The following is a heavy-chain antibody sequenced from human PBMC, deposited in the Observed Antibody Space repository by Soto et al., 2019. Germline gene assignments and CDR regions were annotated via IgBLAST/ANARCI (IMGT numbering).Heavy chain of an antibody. CDR1: GGTFSSYA. J-gene: IGHJ5*02. CDR3: ARDAPGPTDFWSGYYWFDP. V-gene: IGHV1-69*10. CDR2: IIPILGIA. D-gene: IGHD3-3*01. Sequence: VKVSCKASGGTFSSYAISWVRQAPGQGLEWMGGIIPILGIANYAQKFQGRVTITADKSTSTAYMELSSLRSEDTAVYYCARDAPGPTDFWSGYYWFDPWGQGTLVSVSS.